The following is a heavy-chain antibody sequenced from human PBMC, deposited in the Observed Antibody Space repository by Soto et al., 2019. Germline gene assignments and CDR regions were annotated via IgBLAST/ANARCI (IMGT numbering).Heavy chain of an antibody. D-gene: IGHD4-17*01. CDR3: VRVGKNGASCDY. J-gene: IGHJ4*02. V-gene: IGHV3-72*01. CDR1: GFTFSDHY. Sequence: VQLVESGGGLVQPGGSLRLSCEASGFTFSDHYMDWVRQAPGKGLEWVGRTRNKDKSYTTEHAASVKGRFNIARDDSKNALYLQMNSLKTEDTAVYYCVRVGKNGASCDYWGQGTMVTVSS. CDR2: TRNKDKSYTT.